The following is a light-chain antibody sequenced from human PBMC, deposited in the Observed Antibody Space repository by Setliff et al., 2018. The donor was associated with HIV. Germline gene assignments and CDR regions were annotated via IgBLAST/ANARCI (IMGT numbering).Light chain of an antibody. Sequence: QSVLTQPASVSGSPGQSITISCTGTSGDVGAYNFVSWYQQHPGKVPKVMIYEVNERPSGVSNRFSGSKSGNTASLTISGLQAEDEVDYYCCSYAGSATLVFGGGTKVTVL. CDR1: SGDVGAYNF. V-gene: IGLV2-23*02. J-gene: IGLJ2*01. CDR3: CSYAGSATLV. CDR2: EVN.